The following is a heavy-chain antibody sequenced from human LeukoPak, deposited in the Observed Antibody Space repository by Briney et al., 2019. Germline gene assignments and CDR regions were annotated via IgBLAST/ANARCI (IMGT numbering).Heavy chain of an antibody. Sequence: PGGSLRLSCAASGFTFSSYAMSWVRQAPGEGLEWVSAISDSGGSTYDADSVKGRFTISRDNSTNTLYLQMNSLRAEDTAVYYCAKDTSIGRYCTNGVCSPFDYWGQGTLVTVSS. J-gene: IGHJ4*02. CDR2: ISDSGGST. D-gene: IGHD2-8*01. CDR3: AKDTSIGRYCTNGVCSPFDY. V-gene: IGHV3-23*01. CDR1: GFTFSSYA.